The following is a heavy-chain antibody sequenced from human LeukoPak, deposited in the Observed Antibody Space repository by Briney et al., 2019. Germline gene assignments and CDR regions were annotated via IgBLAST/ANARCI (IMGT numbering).Heavy chain of an antibody. V-gene: IGHV1-2*02. CDR1: GYTFTAYY. CDR3: ARAGAEQFGGYSAMNS. Sequence: ASVKVSFKASGYTFTAYYLHWVRQAPGQGLEWMAWINPNSGGANSAQMFQGRVTMTRDTSISTAYMELSSLTSDDTAVYYCARAGAEQFGGYSAMNSWGQGTLVTVSS. J-gene: IGHJ4*02. CDR2: INPNSGGA. D-gene: IGHD4-23*01.